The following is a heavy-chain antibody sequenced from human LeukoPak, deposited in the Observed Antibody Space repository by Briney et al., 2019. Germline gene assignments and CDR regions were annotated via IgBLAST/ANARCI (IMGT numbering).Heavy chain of an antibody. CDR2: INHSGST. CDR1: GGSISGSGYY. V-gene: IGHV4-39*07. D-gene: IGHD1-26*01. J-gene: IGHJ4*02. CDR3: ARVPIVGVFDY. Sequence: TSETLSLTCTVSGGSISGSGYYWGWVRQPPGKGLEWIGEINHSGSTNYNPSLKSRVTISVDTSKNQFSLKLSSVTAADTAVYYCARVPIVGVFDYWGQGTLVTVSS.